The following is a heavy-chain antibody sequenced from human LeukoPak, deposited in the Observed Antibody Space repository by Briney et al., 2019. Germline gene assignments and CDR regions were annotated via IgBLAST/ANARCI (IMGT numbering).Heavy chain of an antibody. J-gene: IGHJ4*02. CDR2: INAGNGHT. CDR3: ARVLGDYCSGGSCYQLNY. V-gene: IGHV1-3*01. CDR1: GYTFTSYT. D-gene: IGHD2-15*01. Sequence: ASVKVSCKASGYTFTSYTMHWVRQAPGQRLEWMGWINAGNGHTKYSQKFQGRVTITRDTSASTAYMELSSLRSEDTAVYYCARVLGDYCSGGSCYQLNYWGQGTLATVSS.